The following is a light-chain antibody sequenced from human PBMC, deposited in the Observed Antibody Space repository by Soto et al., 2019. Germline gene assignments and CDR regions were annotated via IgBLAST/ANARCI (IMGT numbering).Light chain of an antibody. J-gene: IGKJ5*01. Sequence: DIQMTQSPSSLSASVGNRVTITCRASQSISTYLNWYQKKPGKAANLLIYDASRLQSGVPSRFSGSGGGTDFTLSISSVQPEDFATYFCQQSYMDPITFGQATRLEIK. CDR2: DAS. CDR3: QQSYMDPIT. V-gene: IGKV1-39*01. CDR1: QSISTY.